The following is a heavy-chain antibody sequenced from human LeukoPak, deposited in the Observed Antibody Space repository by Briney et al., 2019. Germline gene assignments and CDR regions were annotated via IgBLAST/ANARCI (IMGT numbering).Heavy chain of an antibody. D-gene: IGHD5-24*01. Sequence: ASETLSLTCGAYGGSFSGYYWSWIRQPPGKGLEWIGEINPRGSTNYNPSLKSRVTLSADTSKNQLSLTLNSVTAADTAVYYCARRRLGYYFDYWGQGTLVTVSS. CDR1: GGSFSGYY. CDR3: ARRRLGYYFDY. J-gene: IGHJ4*02. CDR2: INPRGST. V-gene: IGHV4-34*01.